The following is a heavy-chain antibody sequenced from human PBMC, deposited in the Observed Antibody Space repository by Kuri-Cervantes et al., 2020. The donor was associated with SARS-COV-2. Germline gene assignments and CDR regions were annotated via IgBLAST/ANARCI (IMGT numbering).Heavy chain of an antibody. Sequence: GESLKISCAASGFTFSSYEMNWVRQAPGKGLEWVSYITSSGTRIDYADSVKGRFTISRDNSKNTLYLQMNSLRAEDTAVYYCAKAWDYYDSSGYLAWGQGTLVTVSS. D-gene: IGHD3-22*01. CDR2: ITSSGTRI. J-gene: IGHJ5*02. V-gene: IGHV3-48*03. CDR1: GFTFSSYE. CDR3: AKAWDYYDSSGYLA.